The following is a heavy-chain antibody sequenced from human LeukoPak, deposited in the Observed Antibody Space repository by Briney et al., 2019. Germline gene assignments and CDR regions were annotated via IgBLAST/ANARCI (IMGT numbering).Heavy chain of an antibody. Sequence: GASVKVSCKASGGTFSSYAMNWVRQAPGQGLEWMGWINTNTGNPSYARGFTGRFVFSLDTSVSTAYLQISSLKAEDTAVYYCAREAYSSAYYFDYWGQGTLVTVSS. J-gene: IGHJ4*02. CDR2: INTNTGNP. V-gene: IGHV7-4-1*02. D-gene: IGHD5-18*01. CDR3: AREAYSSAYYFDY. CDR1: GGTFSSYA.